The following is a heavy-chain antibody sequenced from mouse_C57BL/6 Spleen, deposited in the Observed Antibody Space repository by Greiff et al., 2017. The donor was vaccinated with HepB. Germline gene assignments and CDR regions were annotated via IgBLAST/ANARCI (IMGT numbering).Heavy chain of an antibody. J-gene: IGHJ1*03. CDR2: ISNGGGST. V-gene: IGHV5-12*01. D-gene: IGHD1-1*01. CDR3: AGSTDWYFDV. Sequence: EVQLVESGGGLVQPGGSLKLSCAASGFTFSDYYMYWVRQTPEKRLEWVAYISNGGGSTYYPDTVKGRFTISRDNAKNTLYLQMSRLKSEDTAMYYCAGSTDWYFDVWGTGTTVTVSS. CDR1: GFTFSDYY.